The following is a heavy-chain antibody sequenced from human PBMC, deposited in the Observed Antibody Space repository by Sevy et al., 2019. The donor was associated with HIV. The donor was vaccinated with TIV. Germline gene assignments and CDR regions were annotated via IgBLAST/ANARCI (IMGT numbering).Heavy chain of an antibody. CDR3: ARGRDYGNFDY. J-gene: IGHJ4*02. CDR1: GFNFSIYG. CDR2: IWYDGSNK. D-gene: IGHD4-17*01. V-gene: IGHV3-33*01. Sequence: GGSLRLSCAASGFNFSIYGMHWVRQAPGKGLEWVAFIWYDGSNKYYADSVKGRFTISRDNSKNTLFLQMNSLRAEDTAVYYCARGRDYGNFDYWGQGTLVTVSS.